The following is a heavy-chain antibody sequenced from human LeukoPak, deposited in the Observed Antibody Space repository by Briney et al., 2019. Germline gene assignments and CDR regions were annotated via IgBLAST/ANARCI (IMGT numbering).Heavy chain of an antibody. J-gene: IGHJ6*02. V-gene: IGHV3-23*01. CDR2: ISGSGGST. D-gene: IGHD3-3*01. Sequence: GGSLRLSCAASGFTFSSYAMSWVRQAPGKGLEWVSAISGSGGSTYYADSVKGRFTISRDNSKNMLYLQMNSLRAEDTAVYYCARITIFGPYGMDVWGQGTTVTVSS. CDR1: GFTFSSYA. CDR3: ARITIFGPYGMDV.